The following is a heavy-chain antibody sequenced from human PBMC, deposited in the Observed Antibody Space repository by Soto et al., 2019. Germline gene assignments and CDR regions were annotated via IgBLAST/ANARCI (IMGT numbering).Heavy chain of an antibody. D-gene: IGHD3-3*01. CDR3: ARIKIVGILTYYMDV. Sequence: SETLSLTCTVSGDSISTSSSYYWGWIRQPPGKGLEWIANMYYSGSTYYNPSLKSRVTISLETSKNQFSLKLSSVTAADTAVYYCARIKIVGILTYYMDVWGKGTTVTGSS. CDR2: MYYSGST. J-gene: IGHJ6*03. V-gene: IGHV4-39*01. CDR1: GDSISTSSSYY.